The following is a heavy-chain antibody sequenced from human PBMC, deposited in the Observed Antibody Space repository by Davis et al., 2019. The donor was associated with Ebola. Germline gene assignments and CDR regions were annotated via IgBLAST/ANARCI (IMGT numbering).Heavy chain of an antibody. CDR3: ARESKYVRFDP. Sequence: SETLSLTCAVSGGSFSGYYWSWIRQPPGTGLEWIGEINHSGSTNYNPSLKSRVTISVDTSKNQFSLKLSSVTAADTAVYYCARESKYVRFDPWGQGTLVTVSS. V-gene: IGHV4-34*01. J-gene: IGHJ5*02. CDR2: INHSGST. CDR1: GGSFSGYY. D-gene: IGHD4-11*01.